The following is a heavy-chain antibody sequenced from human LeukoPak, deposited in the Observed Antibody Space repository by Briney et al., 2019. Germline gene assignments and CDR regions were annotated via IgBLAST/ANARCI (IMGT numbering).Heavy chain of an antibody. CDR3: AKESPYCGGDCYYLLDY. J-gene: IGHJ4*02. V-gene: IGHV3-23*01. D-gene: IGHD2-21*02. Sequence: GGSLRLSCAASGFTFSSYAMSWVRQAPGKGLEWVSAMSAGGAVYYADSVKGRFTVSRDNSRNTLYLQMNSLRAEDTALYYCAKESPYCGGDCYYLLDYWGQGTLVTVSS. CDR1: GFTFSSYA. CDR2: MSAGGAV.